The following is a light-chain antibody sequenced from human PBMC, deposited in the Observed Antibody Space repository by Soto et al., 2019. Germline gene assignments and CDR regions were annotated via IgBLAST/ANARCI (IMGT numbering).Light chain of an antibody. CDR1: SSDVGIYNY. V-gene: IGLV2-14*01. CDR3: SSYTGSTNYV. J-gene: IGLJ1*01. Sequence: QSVLTQPASVSGSPGQSITISCTGTSSDVGIYNYVSWYQQHPGKAPKLMIYQVTNRPSGVSNRCSGSKSGNTASLTISGLQAEDEADYYCSSYTGSTNYVFGTGTKVTVL. CDR2: QVT.